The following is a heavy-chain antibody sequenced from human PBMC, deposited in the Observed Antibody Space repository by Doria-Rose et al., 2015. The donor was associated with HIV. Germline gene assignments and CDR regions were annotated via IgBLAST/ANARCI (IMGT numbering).Heavy chain of an antibody. CDR2: ISGSSSYI. V-gene: IGHV3-21*01. J-gene: IGHJ6*03. CDR1: GFTFSSYS. D-gene: IGHD2-8*02. CDR3: ARDSSPYCTGGVCPRAYYYYYMDV. Sequence: EVQLVESGGGLVKPGGSLRLSCAASGFTFSSYSMNWVRQAPGKGLEWVSSISGSSSYIYYADSVKGRFTISRDNAKNSLYLQMNSLRAEDTAVYYCARDSSPYCTGGVCPRAYYYYYMDVWGKGTTVTVSS.